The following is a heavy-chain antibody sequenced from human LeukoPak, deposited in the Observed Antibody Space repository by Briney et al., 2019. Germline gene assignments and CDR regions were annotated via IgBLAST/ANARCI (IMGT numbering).Heavy chain of an antibody. CDR3: ARDNPYYYLY. CDR2: ISAYNGDT. CDR1: GYTFTNYG. D-gene: IGHD3-22*01. Sequence: ASVKVSCKASGYTFTNYGISWLRQAPGQGLEWMGWISAYNGDTKYLQNLQGRVTMTTDTSTSTAYMELRSLISDDTAVYYCARDNPYYYLYWGQGTLVTVSS. J-gene: IGHJ4*02. V-gene: IGHV1-18*01.